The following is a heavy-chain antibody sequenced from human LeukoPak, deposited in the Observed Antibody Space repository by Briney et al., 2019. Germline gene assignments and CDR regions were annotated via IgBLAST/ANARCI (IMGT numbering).Heavy chain of an antibody. D-gene: IGHD6-19*01. V-gene: IGHV3-48*03. CDR2: ISSSGSTI. J-gene: IGHJ4*02. CDR3: ASSLAVAGFDY. Sequence: GGSLRLSCAASGFTFSSYEMNWVRQAPGKGLEWVSYISSSGSTIYYADSVKGRFTISRDNAKNSLYLQMNSLRAEDTAVYYRASSLAVAGFDYWGQGTLVTVSS. CDR1: GFTFSSYE.